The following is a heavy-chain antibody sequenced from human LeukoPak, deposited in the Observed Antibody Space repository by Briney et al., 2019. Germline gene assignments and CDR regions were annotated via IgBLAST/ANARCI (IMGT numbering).Heavy chain of an antibody. CDR3: ARDGDTRGWFDP. J-gene: IGHJ5*02. CDR2: IYYSGST. V-gene: IGHV4-59*01. Sequence: SETLSLTCTVSGGSISSYYWSWIRQPPGKGLEWIGYIYYSGSTNYNPSLKSRVTISVDTSKNQFSLKLSSVTAADTAVYYCARDGDTRGWFDPWGQGTLVTVSS. D-gene: IGHD5-18*01. CDR1: GGSISSYY.